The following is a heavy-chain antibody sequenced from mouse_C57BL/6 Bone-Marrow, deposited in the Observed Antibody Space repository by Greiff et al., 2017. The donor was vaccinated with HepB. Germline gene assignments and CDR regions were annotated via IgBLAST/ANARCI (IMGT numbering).Heavy chain of an antibody. D-gene: IGHD2-3*01. V-gene: IGHV5-9-1*02. Sequence: EVQGVESGEGLVKPGGSLKLSCAASGFTFSSYAMSWVRQTPEKRLEWVAYISSGGDYIYYADTVKGRFTISRDNARNTLYLQMSSLKSEDTAMYYCTSYYDGYSYWYFDVWGTGTTVTVSS. CDR2: ISSGGDYI. J-gene: IGHJ1*03. CDR3: TSYYDGYSYWYFDV. CDR1: GFTFSSYA.